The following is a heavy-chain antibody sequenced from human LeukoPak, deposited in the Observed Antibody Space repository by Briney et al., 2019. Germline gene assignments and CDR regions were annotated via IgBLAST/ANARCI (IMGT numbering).Heavy chain of an antibody. CDR1: YISTYY. J-gene: IGHJ4*02. CDR2: IYFSGST. V-gene: IGHV4-59*08. Sequence: SETLSLTCTVSYISTYYWSWIRQPPGKGLEWIGYIYFSGSTNYNPSLKSRVTVSLDTTKNQVSLKLSSVSAADTAVYYCASTGYCIGGSCYSNYFDHWGQGTLVTVSS. D-gene: IGHD2-15*01. CDR3: ASTGYCIGGSCYSNYFDH.